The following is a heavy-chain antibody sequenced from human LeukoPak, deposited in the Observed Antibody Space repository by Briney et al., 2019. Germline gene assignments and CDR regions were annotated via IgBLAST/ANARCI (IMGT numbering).Heavy chain of an antibody. V-gene: IGHV3-53*01. CDR1: GFTVSSNY. CDR2: IYSGGST. CDR3: ARFVSSLDY. Sequence: GGSLRPSCAASGFTVSSNYMSRVRQAPGKGLEWVSVIYSGGSTYYADSVKGRFTISRDNSKNTLYLQMNSLRAEDTAVYYCARFVSSLDYRGQGTLVTVSS. D-gene: IGHD6-13*01. J-gene: IGHJ4*02.